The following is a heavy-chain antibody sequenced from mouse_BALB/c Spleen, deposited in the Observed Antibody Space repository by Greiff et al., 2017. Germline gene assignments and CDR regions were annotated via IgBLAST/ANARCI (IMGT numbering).Heavy chain of an antibody. CDR1: GYTFTSYW. CDR3: SRGDGYYRYFDD. CDR2: IYPGRGIT. V-gene: IGHV1-55*01. Sequence: QVQLQQPGAELVKPGASVKMSCKASGYTFTSYWINWVKQRPGQGLEWIGDIYPGRGITNYNEKFKSKATLTLDTSSSTAYMQLSSLTSEDSAVYYGSRGDGYYRYFDDWGAGTTVTVSS. J-gene: IGHJ1*01. D-gene: IGHD2-3*01.